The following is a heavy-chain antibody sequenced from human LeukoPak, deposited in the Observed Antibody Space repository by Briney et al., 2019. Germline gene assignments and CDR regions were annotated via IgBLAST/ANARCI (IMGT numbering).Heavy chain of an antibody. CDR2: IKPDGSEE. V-gene: IGHV3-7*04. CDR3: ARSTAFAFDI. CDR1: GFAFSSSW. Sequence: GGSLRLSCAASGFAFSSSWMTWVRQAPVKGLDWVANIKPDGSEEHYVDIVKGRFTISRDNAKNSVYLQMNGLRAEDTAVYYCARSTAFAFDIWGQGTMVTVAS. D-gene: IGHD3-3*02. J-gene: IGHJ3*02.